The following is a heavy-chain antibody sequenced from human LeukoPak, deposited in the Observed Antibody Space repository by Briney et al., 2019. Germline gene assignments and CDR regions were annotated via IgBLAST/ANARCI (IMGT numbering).Heavy chain of an antibody. CDR3: ARDHVSRKDDRNFDY. J-gene: IGHJ4*02. V-gene: IGHV1-2*02. CDR2: TKPKSGVT. Sequence: GASVKVSCKASGYSVSYSYMFWMRQAPGQGLEWVGWTKPKSGVTRYAQKFQGRVTVTSDTSISTLYMELNSLRSDDTAVYYCARDHVSRKDDRNFDYWGQGTLVTVSS. D-gene: IGHD1-1*01. CDR1: GYSVSYSY.